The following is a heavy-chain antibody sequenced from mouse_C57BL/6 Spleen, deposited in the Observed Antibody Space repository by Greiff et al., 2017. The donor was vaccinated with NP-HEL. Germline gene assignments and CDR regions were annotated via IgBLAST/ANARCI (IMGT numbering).Heavy chain of an antibody. D-gene: IGHD2-1*01. J-gene: IGHJ3*01. Sequence: EVKVEESGEGLVKPGGSLKLSCAASGFTFSSYAMSWVRQTPEKRLEWVAYISSGGDYIYYADTVKGRFTISRDNARNTLYLQMSSLKSEDTAMYYCTSIYSQRGFAYWGQGTLVTVSA. CDR2: ISSGGDYI. CDR3: TSIYSQRGFAY. V-gene: IGHV5-9-1*02. CDR1: GFTFSSYA.